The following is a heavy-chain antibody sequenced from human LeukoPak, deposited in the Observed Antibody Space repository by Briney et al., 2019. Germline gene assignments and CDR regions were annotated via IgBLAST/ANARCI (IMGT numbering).Heavy chain of an antibody. Sequence: GGSLRLSCAASGFTFSDYYMSWIRQAPGKGLEWVSYISSSGSTIYYADSVKGRFTISRDNSKNTLYLQMNSLRAEDTAVYYCARDHPRYDSSGADYWGQGTLVTVSS. CDR1: GFTFSDYY. D-gene: IGHD3-22*01. CDR3: ARDHPRYDSSGADY. V-gene: IGHV3-11*01. J-gene: IGHJ4*02. CDR2: ISSSGSTI.